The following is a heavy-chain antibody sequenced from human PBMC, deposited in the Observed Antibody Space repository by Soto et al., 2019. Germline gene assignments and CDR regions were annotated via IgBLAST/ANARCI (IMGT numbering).Heavy chain of an antibody. J-gene: IGHJ3*02. Sequence: SCKASGYNFTGYYMHWVRQAPGKGLEWVGRIKRKIDGETIDYAAPVKGRFTISRDDSKDTLYLQMNSLKTEDTAVYYCATEASCSSTTCPRACDSWGQGTVVTIAS. V-gene: IGHV3-15*01. CDR2: IKRKIDGETI. D-gene: IGHD2-2*01. CDR3: ATEASCSSTTCPRACDS. CDR1: GYNFTGYY.